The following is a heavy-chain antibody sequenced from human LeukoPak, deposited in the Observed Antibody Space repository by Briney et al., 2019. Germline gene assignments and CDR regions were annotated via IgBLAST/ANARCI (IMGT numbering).Heavy chain of an antibody. V-gene: IGHV4-59*01. CDR1: GGSISSYY. CDR3: ARGDPYYYYYGMDV. J-gene: IGHJ6*02. CDR2: IYYSGST. Sequence: SETLSLTCTVSGGSISSYYWSWIRQPPGKGLEWIGYIYYSGSTNYNPSLKSRVTISVDTPKNQFSLKLSSVTAADTAVYYCARGDPYYYYYGMDVWGQGTTVTVSS.